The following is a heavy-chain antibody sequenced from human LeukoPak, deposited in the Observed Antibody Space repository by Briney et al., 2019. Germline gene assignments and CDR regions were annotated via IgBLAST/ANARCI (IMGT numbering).Heavy chain of an antibody. CDR2: IYYSGST. D-gene: IGHD1-26*01. Sequence: SETLSLTCTVSGGSVSSSSYYWGWIRQPPGKELEWIASIYYSGSTYHNPSLKSRVTISVDTSKNQFSLKLSPVTAADTAVYYCARLIVGATSVEYWGQGTLVTVSS. J-gene: IGHJ4*02. CDR3: ARLIVGATSVEY. CDR1: GGSVSSSSYY. V-gene: IGHV4-39*01.